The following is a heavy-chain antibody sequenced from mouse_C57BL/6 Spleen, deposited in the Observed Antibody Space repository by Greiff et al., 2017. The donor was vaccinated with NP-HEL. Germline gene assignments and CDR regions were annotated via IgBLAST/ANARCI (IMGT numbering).Heavy chain of an antibody. CDR3: ARQPIYDGVPDWYFDV. V-gene: IGHV1-53*01. J-gene: IGHJ1*03. CDR2: INPSNGGT. CDR1: GYTFTSYW. D-gene: IGHD2-3*01. Sequence: QVQLQQPGTELVKPGASVKLSCKASGYTFTSYWIHWVKQRPGHGLEWIGNINPSNGGTNYNEKFKSKATLTVYIFSSTAYLQLSSLMSEVSAVYYCARQPIYDGVPDWYFDVRGTGGTVTVTS.